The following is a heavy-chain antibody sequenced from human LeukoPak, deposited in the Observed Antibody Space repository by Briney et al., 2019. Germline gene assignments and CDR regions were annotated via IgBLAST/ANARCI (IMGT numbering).Heavy chain of an antibody. J-gene: IGHJ4*02. Sequence: GGSLRLSCAASGFTFSSYSMNWVRQAPGKGLEWVSYISSSSSTIYYADSVKGRFTISRDNSKNTLYLQMNSLRAEDTAVYYCAKSSYYDSSGYYREYYFDHWGQGTLVTVSS. CDR3: AKSSYYDSSGYYREYYFDH. CDR1: GFTFSSYS. CDR2: ISSSSSTI. V-gene: IGHV3-48*01. D-gene: IGHD3-22*01.